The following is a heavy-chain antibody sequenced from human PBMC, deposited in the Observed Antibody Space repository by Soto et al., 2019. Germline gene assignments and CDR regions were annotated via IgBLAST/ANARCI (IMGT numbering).Heavy chain of an antibody. J-gene: IGHJ4*02. CDR2: IIPILGIA. CDR3: AIRIGYCSGGSCPTHQNYFDY. V-gene: IGHV1-69*02. Sequence: QVQLVQSGAEVKKPGSSVKVSCKASGGTFSSYTISWVRQAPGQGLEWMGRIIPILGIANYAQKFQGRVTITADKSTSTAYMEMSSLRSEDTAVYYCAIRIGYCSGGSCPTHQNYFDYWGQGTLVTVSS. CDR1: GGTFSSYT. D-gene: IGHD2-15*01.